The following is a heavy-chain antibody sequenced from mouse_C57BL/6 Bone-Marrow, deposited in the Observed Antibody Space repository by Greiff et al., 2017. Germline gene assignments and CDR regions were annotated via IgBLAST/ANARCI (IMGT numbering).Heavy chain of an antibody. D-gene: IGHD1-1*01. J-gene: IGHJ1*03. CDR3: TRDYYGSSLWYFDV. Sequence: EVQGVESGEGLVKPGGSLTLSCAASGFTFSSYAMSWVRQTPEKRLEWVAYISSGGDYIYYADTVKGRFTIFRDNARNTLYLQMSNLKSEDTAMYYCTRDYYGSSLWYFDVWGTGTTVTVSS. CDR1: GFTFSSYA. V-gene: IGHV5-9-1*02. CDR2: ISSGGDYI.